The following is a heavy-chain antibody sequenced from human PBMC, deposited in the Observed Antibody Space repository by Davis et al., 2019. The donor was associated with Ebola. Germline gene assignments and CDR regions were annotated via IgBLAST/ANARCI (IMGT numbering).Heavy chain of an antibody. CDR1: GFTFDDYA. Sequence: SLKISCTASGFTFDDYAMHWVRQAPGKGLEWVSGISWNSGTIGYADSVKGRFTISRDNAKNSLYLQMFSLRDEDTAVYYCVREAGGGSYADVWGKGTTVTVSS. CDR3: VREAGGGSYADV. D-gene: IGHD1-26*01. CDR2: ISWNSGTI. V-gene: IGHV3-9*01. J-gene: IGHJ6*04.